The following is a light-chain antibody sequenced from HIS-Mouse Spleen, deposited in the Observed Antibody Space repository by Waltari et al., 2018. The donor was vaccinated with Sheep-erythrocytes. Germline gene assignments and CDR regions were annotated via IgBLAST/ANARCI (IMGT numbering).Light chain of an antibody. CDR2: EVS. J-gene: IGLJ3*02. CDR1: SSDVGGYNY. V-gene: IGLV2-8*01. CDR3: SSYAGSNNWV. Sequence: QSAMTQPPSASGSPGQPVTISSTGTSSDVGGYNYVPWYQQHPGKAPKLMIYEVSKRPSGVPDRFSGSKSGNTASLTVSGLQAEDEADYYCSSYAGSNNWVFGGGTKLTVL.